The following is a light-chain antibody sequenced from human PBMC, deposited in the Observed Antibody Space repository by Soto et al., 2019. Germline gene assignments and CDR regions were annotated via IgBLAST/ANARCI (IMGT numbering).Light chain of an antibody. CDR2: DAS. Sequence: EIALTQSPDTLSLSLGERATLSCRASQSVSSSYLAWYRQKPGQAPRLLIYDASSRATGIPDRFTASGSGTDFTLTITRLEPEDFAVYYCQYYGASPQTFGQGTKVEIK. CDR3: QYYGASPQT. J-gene: IGKJ1*01. CDR1: QSVSSSY. V-gene: IGKV3-20*01.